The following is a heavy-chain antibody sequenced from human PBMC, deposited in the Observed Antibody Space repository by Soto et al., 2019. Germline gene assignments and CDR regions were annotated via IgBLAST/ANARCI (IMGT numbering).Heavy chain of an antibody. D-gene: IGHD1-20*01. J-gene: IGHJ4*02. Sequence: GASVTISGKGCGYSLTSYCIGWGLQMPVQDLLWRRIIYPGDTDTRYSPSFQGQVTISADKCISTAYLQWSSLKASDTAMYYCARTVNNWNDGSFFDYWGRGTLVTVSS. V-gene: IGHV5-51*01. CDR1: GYSLTSYC. CDR2: IYPGDTDT. CDR3: ARTVNNWNDGSFFDY.